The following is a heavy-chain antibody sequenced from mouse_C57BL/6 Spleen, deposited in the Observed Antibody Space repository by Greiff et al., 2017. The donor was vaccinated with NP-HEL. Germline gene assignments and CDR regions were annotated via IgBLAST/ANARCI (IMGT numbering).Heavy chain of an antibody. D-gene: IGHD1-1*01. V-gene: IGHV2-2*01. J-gene: IGHJ3*01. CDR3: ARNNYGSSAWFAY. CDR2: IWSGGST. Sequence: VKLMESGPGLVQPSQSLSITCTVSGFSFTSYGVHWVRQSPGEGLEWLGVIWSGGSTDYNAAFISRLSISKDNSKSQVFFKMNSLQADDTAIYYCARNNYGSSAWFAYWGQGTLVTVSA. CDR1: GFSFTSYG.